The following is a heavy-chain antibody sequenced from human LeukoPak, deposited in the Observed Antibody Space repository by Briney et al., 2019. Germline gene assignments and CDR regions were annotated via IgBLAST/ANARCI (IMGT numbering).Heavy chain of an antibody. CDR1: GFTFSSYA. V-gene: IGHV3-23*01. Sequence: GGSLRLSCTASGFTFSSYAINWVRQAPGKGLEWVSAISGSGDSTYYADSVKGRFTISRENSRNTLYLQMNSLRAEDTALYYCAKHRGYSSASIYYYGMDVWGQGTTVTVSS. J-gene: IGHJ6*02. D-gene: IGHD5-12*01. CDR3: AKHRGYSSASIYYYGMDV. CDR2: ISGSGDST.